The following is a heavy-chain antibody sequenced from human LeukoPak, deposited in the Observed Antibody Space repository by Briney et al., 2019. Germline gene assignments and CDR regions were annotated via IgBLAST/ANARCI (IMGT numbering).Heavy chain of an antibody. Sequence: GGSLRLSCAASGFTFSSYSMNWVRQAPGKGLEWVSSISSSSSNIYYADSVKGRFTISRDNAKNSLYLQMNSLRAEDTAVYYCSGWFGDKSDAFDIWGQGTMVTVSS. J-gene: IGHJ3*02. CDR3: SGWFGDKSDAFDI. CDR2: ISSSSSNI. V-gene: IGHV3-21*01. D-gene: IGHD3-10*01. CDR1: GFTFSSYS.